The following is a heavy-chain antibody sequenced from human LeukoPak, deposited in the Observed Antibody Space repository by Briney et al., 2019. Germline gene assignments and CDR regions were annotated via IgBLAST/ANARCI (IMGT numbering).Heavy chain of an antibody. V-gene: IGHV1-2*02. CDR3: ARGLGWLLTFDY. CDR1: GYTFTGYY. CDR2: INPNSGGT. J-gene: IGHJ4*02. D-gene: IGHD3-22*01. Sequence: ASVTVSCTASGYTFTGYYMHWVRQAPGQGLEWMGWINPNSGGTNYAQKFQGRVTMTRDTSISTAYMELSRLRSDDTAVYYCARGLGWLLTFDYWGQGTLVTVSS.